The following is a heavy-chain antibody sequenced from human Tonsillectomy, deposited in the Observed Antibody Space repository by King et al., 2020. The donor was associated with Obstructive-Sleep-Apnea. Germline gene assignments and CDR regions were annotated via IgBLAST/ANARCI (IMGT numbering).Heavy chain of an antibody. CDR2: IYYNGGP. Sequence: VQLQESGPGLVQPSQTLSFTCTVSGGSISSGDDYWRWYPQPPRKGLGGIVYIYYNGGPYNNPPPKSRVTISLDTSKNQFSLKLSSVTAADTAVYYCARGIIWFGELRWFDPWGQGTLVTVSS. J-gene: IGHJ5*02. CDR3: ARGIIWFGELRWFDP. V-gene: IGHV4-30-4*01. D-gene: IGHD3-10*01. CDR1: GGSISSGDDY.